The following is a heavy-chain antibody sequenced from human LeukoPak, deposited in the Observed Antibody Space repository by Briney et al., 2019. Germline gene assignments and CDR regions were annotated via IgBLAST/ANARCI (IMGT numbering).Heavy chain of an antibody. CDR2: IIPILGIA. CDR1: GGTFSSYA. J-gene: IGHJ5*02. Sequence: SVKVSCKASGGTFSSYAISWVRQAPGQGLDWMGRIIPILGIANYAQKSQGRVTITADKSTSTAYMELSSLRSEDTAVYYCARDAANWFDPWGQGTLVTVSS. CDR3: ARDAANWFDP. V-gene: IGHV1-69*04. D-gene: IGHD6-25*01.